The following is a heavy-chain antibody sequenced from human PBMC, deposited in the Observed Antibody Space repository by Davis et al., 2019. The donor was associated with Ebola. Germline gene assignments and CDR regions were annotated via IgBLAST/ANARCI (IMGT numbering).Heavy chain of an antibody. J-gene: IGHJ6*04. CDR1: GFTFSNYA. Sequence: PGGSLRLSCAASGFTFSNYAMHWVRQAPGKGLEWVAMIQYDGSNQYYIDSVRGRFTFSRDNSKNTLYLQMNSLRTEDTAVYYCARDIFSTHGGEYYYYYGMDVWGKGTTVTVSS. D-gene: IGHD3-16*01. CDR3: ARDIFSTHGGEYYYYYGMDV. V-gene: IGHV3-30*02. CDR2: IQYDGSNQ.